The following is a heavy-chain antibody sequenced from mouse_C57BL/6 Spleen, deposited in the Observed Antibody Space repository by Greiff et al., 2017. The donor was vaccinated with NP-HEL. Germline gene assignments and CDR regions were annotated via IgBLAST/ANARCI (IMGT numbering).Heavy chain of an antibody. CDR3: ARNGNYGGVYYFDY. CDR2: IDPSDSYT. J-gene: IGHJ2*01. CDR1: GYTFTSYW. V-gene: IGHV1-69*01. Sequence: VQLQQPGAELVMPGASVKLSCKASGYTFTSYWMHWVKQRPGQGLEWIGEIDPSDSYTNSNQKFKGKYTLTVDKSSSTAYMQLSSLTSEDSAVYYCARNGNYGGVYYFDYWGQGTTLTVSS. D-gene: IGHD2-1*01.